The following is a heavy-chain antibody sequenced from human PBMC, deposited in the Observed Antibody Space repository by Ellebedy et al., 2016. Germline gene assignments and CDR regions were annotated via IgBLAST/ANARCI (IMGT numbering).Heavy chain of an antibody. CDR1: GFTFSTYW. CDR3: ARGSGMDV. V-gene: IGHV3-7*03. CDR2: IKQDGSEK. Sequence: GGSLRLSCAASGFTFSTYWMTWVRQAPGKGLEWVASIKQDGSEKNYVDSVKGRFTISRDNAKSSLYLQLSSLRADDTAVYYCARGSGMDVWGQGTAVTVSS. J-gene: IGHJ6*02.